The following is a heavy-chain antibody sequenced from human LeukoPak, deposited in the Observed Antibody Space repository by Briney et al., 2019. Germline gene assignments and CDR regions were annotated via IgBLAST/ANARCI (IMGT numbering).Heavy chain of an antibody. J-gene: IGHJ4*02. CDR1: GGSFSGYY. D-gene: IGHD3-22*01. Sequence: SEALSLTCAVSGGSFSGYYWSWIRQPPGKGLEWIGEINHSGSTNYNPSLKSRVTISVDTSKNQFSLKLSSVTAADTAVYYCARAGRYYYDRKPPDCWGQGTLVTVSS. CDR2: INHSGST. V-gene: IGHV4-34*01. CDR3: ARAGRYYYDRKPPDC.